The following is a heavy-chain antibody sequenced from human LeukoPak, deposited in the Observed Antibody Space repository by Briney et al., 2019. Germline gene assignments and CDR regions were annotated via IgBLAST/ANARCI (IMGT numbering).Heavy chain of an antibody. J-gene: IGHJ5*02. CDR3: ARGIRFGELLYWFDP. D-gene: IGHD3-10*01. CDR2: MKPNNGNT. V-gene: IGHV1-8*01. CDR1: GYTFTSYD. Sequence: ASVKVSCKASGYTFTSYDINWVRQATGQGLEWMGWMKPNNGNTGYAQKFQGRVTMTRNTSISTAYMELSSLRSEDTAVYYCARGIRFGELLYWFDPWGQGTLVTVSS.